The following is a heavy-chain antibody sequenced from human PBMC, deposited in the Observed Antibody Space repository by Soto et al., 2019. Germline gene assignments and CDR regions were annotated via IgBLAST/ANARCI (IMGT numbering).Heavy chain of an antibody. Sequence: SGTLSPTCTVSGGSFPRSHYYWGWVRQPPGKGLEWIGSISYRGSTDYKSSLKSRVTLSVDTSKNQFSLNLNSLTAADTAVYYCVRHDTDLGAAGPYRYFDAWGQGALVTVSS. CDR3: VRHDTDLGAAGPYRYFDA. V-gene: IGHV4-39*01. CDR1: GGSFPRSHYY. D-gene: IGHD6-13*01. J-gene: IGHJ4*02. CDR2: ISYRGST.